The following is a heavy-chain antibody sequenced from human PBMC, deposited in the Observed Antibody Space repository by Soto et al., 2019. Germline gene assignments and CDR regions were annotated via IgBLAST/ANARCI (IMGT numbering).Heavy chain of an antibody. D-gene: IGHD3-3*01. Sequence: GASVKVSCKASGYTFTSYGISWVRQAPGRGLEWMGWISAYNGNTNYAQKLQGRVTMTTDTSTSTAYMELRSLRSDDTAVYYCTRGGDFWSGHIISYNWFDPWGQGTLVTVSS. V-gene: IGHV1-18*01. CDR3: TRGGDFWSGHIISYNWFDP. CDR1: GYTFTSYG. J-gene: IGHJ5*02. CDR2: ISAYNGNT.